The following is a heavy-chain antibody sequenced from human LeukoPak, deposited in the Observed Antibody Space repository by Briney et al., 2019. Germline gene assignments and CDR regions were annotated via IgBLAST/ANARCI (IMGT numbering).Heavy chain of an antibody. D-gene: IGHD3-22*01. Sequence: GGSLRLSCAASGFTVSSNYMSWVRQAPGKGREWVSVIYSGGSTYYADSVKGRFTISRDNSKNTLYLQMNSLRAEDTAVYYCALVRDSSGLDYWGQGTLVTVSS. V-gene: IGHV3-66*02. CDR3: ALVRDSSGLDY. J-gene: IGHJ4*02. CDR1: GFTVSSNY. CDR2: IYSGGST.